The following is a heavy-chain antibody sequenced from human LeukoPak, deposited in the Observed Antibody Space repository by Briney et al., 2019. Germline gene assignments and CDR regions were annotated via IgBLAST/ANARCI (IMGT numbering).Heavy chain of an antibody. CDR3: ARDTSSHYRGTSRTFDY. J-gene: IGHJ4*02. Sequence: SETLSLTCTVSGGSFSSSSYYWGWIRQPPGKGLEWVGSINYRGSNYHNSSLKSRVTMSIDTSKNQFSLKLSSVTAADTAVYYCARDTSSHYRGTSRTFDYWGQGTLVTVSS. V-gene: IGHV4-39*07. D-gene: IGHD1-26*01. CDR2: INYRGSN. CDR1: GGSFSSSSYY.